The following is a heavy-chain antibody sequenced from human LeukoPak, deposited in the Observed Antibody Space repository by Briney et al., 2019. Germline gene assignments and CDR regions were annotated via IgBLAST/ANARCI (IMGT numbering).Heavy chain of an antibody. Sequence: GGSLRLCCAASGFTFSSYWMRWVRQAPGKGLEWVANIKDDGSEKYYVDSMKGRFTISRDNSKNTLYLQMNSLRAEDTAVYYCAKGRGYSYGYPLDYWGQGTLVTVSS. CDR1: GFTFSSYW. CDR3: AKGRGYSYGYPLDY. CDR2: IKDDGSEK. V-gene: IGHV3-7*03. D-gene: IGHD5-18*01. J-gene: IGHJ4*02.